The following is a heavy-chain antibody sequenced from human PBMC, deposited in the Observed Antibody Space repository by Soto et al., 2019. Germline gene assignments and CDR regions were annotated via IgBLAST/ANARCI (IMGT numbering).Heavy chain of an antibody. CDR2: IYHSGST. Sequence: SETLSLTCAVSGGSISSGGYSWSWIRQPPGKGLEWIGYIYHSGSTYYNPSLKSRVTISVDRSKNQFSLKLSSVTAADTAVYYCARTTRWLQYYFDYWGQGTLVTVSS. V-gene: IGHV4-30-2*01. CDR1: GGSISSGGYS. D-gene: IGHD5-12*01. J-gene: IGHJ4*02. CDR3: ARTTRWLQYYFDY.